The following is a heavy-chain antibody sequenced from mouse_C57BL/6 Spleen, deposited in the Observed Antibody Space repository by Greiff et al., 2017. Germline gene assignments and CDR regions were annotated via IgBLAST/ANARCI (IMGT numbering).Heavy chain of an antibody. CDR3: ARKGKPSAYYFDY. J-gene: IGHJ2*01. CDR2: IDPSDSYT. CDR1: GYTFTSYW. D-gene: IGHD6-1*01. Sequence: QVQLQQPGAELVRPGTSVKLSCKASGYTFTSYWMHWVKQRPGQGLEWIGVIDPSDSYTNYNQKFKGKATLTVDTSSSTAYMQLSSLTSEDSAVYYCARKGKPSAYYFDYWGQGTTLTVSS. V-gene: IGHV1-59*01.